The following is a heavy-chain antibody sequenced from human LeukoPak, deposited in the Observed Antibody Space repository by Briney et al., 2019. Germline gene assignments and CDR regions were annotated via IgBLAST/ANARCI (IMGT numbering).Heavy chain of an antibody. J-gene: IGHJ4*02. CDR2: IYYSGST. CDR3: ATGSGSYYKPFDY. CDR1: GGSISSYY. D-gene: IGHD3-10*01. V-gene: IGHV4-59*08. Sequence: SETLSLTCTVSGGSISSYYWSWIRQPPGKGLEWIGYIYYSGSTNYNPSLKSRVTISVDTSKNQFSLKLSSVTAADTAVYYCATGSGSYYKPFDYWGQGTLVTVSS.